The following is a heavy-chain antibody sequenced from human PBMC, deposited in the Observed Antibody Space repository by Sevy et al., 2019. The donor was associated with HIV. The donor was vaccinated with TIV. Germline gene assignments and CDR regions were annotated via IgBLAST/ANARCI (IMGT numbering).Heavy chain of an antibody. CDR3: AKDLGSSSWYYFDY. J-gene: IGHJ4*02. V-gene: IGHV3-30*18. D-gene: IGHD6-13*01. Sequence: GGSLRLSCAASGFTFSSYGMHWVRQAPGKGLEWVAVISYDGSNKYYADSVKGRFTISGDNSKNTLYLQMNSLRAEDTAVYYCAKDLGSSSWYYFDYWGQGTLVTVSS. CDR1: GFTFSSYG. CDR2: ISYDGSNK.